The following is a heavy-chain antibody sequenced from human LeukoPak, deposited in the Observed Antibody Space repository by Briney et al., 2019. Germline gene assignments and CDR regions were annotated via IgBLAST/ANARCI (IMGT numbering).Heavy chain of an antibody. CDR1: GYTFTGYY. CDR2: INPNSGGT. CDR3: AREQGSGYDSNTFDY. V-gene: IGHV1-2*02. D-gene: IGHD5-12*01. Sequence: ASVKVSCKASGYTFTGYYMHWVRQAPGQGLEWMGWINPNSGGTNYAQKFQGRVTMTRDTSISTAYMELSRLRSDDTAVYYCAREQGSGYDSNTFDYWGQGTLVTVSS. J-gene: IGHJ4*02.